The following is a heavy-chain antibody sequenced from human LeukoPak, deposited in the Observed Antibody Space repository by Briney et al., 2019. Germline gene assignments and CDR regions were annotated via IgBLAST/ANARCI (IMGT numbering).Heavy chain of an antibody. V-gene: IGHV1-69*13. CDR3: ARSSFKYDFWSGYHMDPLDY. D-gene: IGHD3-3*01. CDR1: GGTFSSYA. CDR2: IIPIFGTA. J-gene: IGHJ4*02. Sequence: GASVKVSCKASGGTFSSYAISWVRQAPGQGLEWMGGIIPIFGTANYAQKFQGRVTITADESTSTAYMELSSLRSEDTAVYYCARSSFKYDFWSGYHMDPLDYWGQGTLVTVSS.